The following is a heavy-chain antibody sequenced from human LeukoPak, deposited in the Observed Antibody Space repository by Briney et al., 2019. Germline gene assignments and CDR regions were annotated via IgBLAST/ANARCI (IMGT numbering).Heavy chain of an antibody. D-gene: IGHD3-22*01. CDR2: IFPSGGEI. CDR1: GFTFSTFA. CDR3: GREGGGGRYYDSSGYYFHAFDI. V-gene: IGHV3-23*01. Sequence: GGSLRLSCAASGFTFSTFAMIWVRQPPGKGLEWVSSIFPSGGEIHYADSVRGRFTISRDNSKSTLSLQMNSLRAEDTAVYYCGREGGGGRYYDSSGYYFHAFDIWGQGTMVTVSS. J-gene: IGHJ3*02.